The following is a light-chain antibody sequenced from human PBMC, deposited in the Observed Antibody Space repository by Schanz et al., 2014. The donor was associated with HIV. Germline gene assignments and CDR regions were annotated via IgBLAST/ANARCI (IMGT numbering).Light chain of an antibody. V-gene: IGKV1-5*03. CDR1: QTITDW. Sequence: IQLTQSPPTLSASVGDRVIITCRASQTITDWLAWYQQKPGKAPKLLIYKASSLERGVPSRFSGRGSGTEFTLTISRLQPDDFATYYCQQYNDYPLTFGPGTRVDL. J-gene: IGKJ3*01. CDR3: QQYNDYPLT. CDR2: KAS.